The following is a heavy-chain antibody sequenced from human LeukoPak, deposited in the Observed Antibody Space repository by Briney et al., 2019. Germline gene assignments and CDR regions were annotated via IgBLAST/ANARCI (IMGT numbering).Heavy chain of an antibody. CDR2: INPNSGGT. J-gene: IGHJ4*02. CDR3: ALPPYCSGGSCYWSDPFDY. D-gene: IGHD2-15*01. CDR1: GYTFTGYY. Sequence: ASVKVSCKASGYTFTGYYMHWVRQAPVQGLEWMGWINPNSGGTNYAQKFQGRVTMTRDTSISTAYMELSRLRSDDTAVYYCALPPYCSGGSCYWSDPFDYWGQGTLVTVSS. V-gene: IGHV1-2*02.